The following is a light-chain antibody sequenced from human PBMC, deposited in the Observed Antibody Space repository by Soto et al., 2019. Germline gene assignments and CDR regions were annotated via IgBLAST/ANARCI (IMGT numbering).Light chain of an antibody. V-gene: IGLV2-23*02. J-gene: IGLJ1*01. Sequence: QSALTQPASVSGSPGQSITISCTGTSSDFGNYNLVSWYQQHPGKVPKLILFEVNKRPSGVSGRFSVSKSGNTASLTISGLQAEDEADYYCCSFTSSNTHVFVTGTKLTVL. CDR1: SSDFGNYNL. CDR3: CSFTSSNTHV. CDR2: EVN.